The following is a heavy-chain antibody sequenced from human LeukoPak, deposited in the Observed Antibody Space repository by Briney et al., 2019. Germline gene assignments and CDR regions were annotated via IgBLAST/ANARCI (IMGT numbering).Heavy chain of an antibody. V-gene: IGHV3-11*01. CDR1: GFTFSDYY. Sequence: GGSLRLSCAASGFTFSDYYMSWIRQAPGKGLEWVSYISSSGSTIDYADSVKGLFTISRDNANNSLYLQMNSLRAEDTAVYYCARSIPAGNRRWGQGTLVTVSS. CDR3: ARSIPAGNRR. J-gene: IGHJ4*02. D-gene: IGHD2-2*01. CDR2: ISSSGSTI.